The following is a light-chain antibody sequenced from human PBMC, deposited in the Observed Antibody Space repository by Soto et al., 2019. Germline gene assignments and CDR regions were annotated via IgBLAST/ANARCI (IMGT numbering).Light chain of an antibody. CDR2: AAS. CDR1: QSIVTY. J-gene: IGKJ5*01. V-gene: IGKV1-39*01. Sequence: DIQMTQSPSSLSASVGDRVTITCRASQSIVTYLNWYLQKPGKAPKLLIYAASNLQGGVPSRFSGTGSGTDFTLTISSLQPEDFATYYCQQSYSTPFTFGQGTRLENK. CDR3: QQSYSTPFT.